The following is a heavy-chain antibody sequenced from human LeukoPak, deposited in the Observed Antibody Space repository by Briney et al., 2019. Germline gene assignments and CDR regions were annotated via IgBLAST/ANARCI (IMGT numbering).Heavy chain of an antibody. D-gene: IGHD1-26*01. V-gene: IGHV3-30*02. Sequence: GGSLRLSCAASGFTFSTYGMNWVRQAPGKGLEWVAFIRYDGSDKYYTDSVKGRFTISRDNSKNTLYLQMNSLRAEDTTVYYCAKDLSGSYSNGFDPWGQGTLVTVSS. CDR1: GFTFSTYG. CDR3: AKDLSGSYSNGFDP. CDR2: IRYDGSDK. J-gene: IGHJ5*02.